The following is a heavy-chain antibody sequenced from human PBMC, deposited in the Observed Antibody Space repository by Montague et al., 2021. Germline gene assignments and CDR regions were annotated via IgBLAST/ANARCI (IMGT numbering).Heavy chain of an antibody. CDR3: ARGPGYRSSADCKGGAFDI. CDR1: GFTFSSYW. J-gene: IGHJ3*02. V-gene: IGHV3-7*05. Sequence: SLRLSCAASGFTFSSYWMTWVRQAPGKGLEWVANIKQDGSAKYYVDSVKGRFTISRDNAKNSLYLQMNSLRAEDTAVYYCARGPGYRSSADCKGGAFDIWGQGTMVTVSS. CDR2: IKQDGSAK. D-gene: IGHD2-2*01.